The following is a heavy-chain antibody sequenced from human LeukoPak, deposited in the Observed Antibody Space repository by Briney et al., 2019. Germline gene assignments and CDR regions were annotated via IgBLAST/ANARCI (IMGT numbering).Heavy chain of an antibody. J-gene: IGHJ4*02. CDR3: AKVIEYYDRSGYDY. D-gene: IGHD3-22*01. Sequence: GGSLRLSCAASGFTFSSYAMSWVRQAPGKGLEWVSAISGSGGSTFYADSVKGRFTISRDNSKNTLYLQMNSLRPEDTAVYYCAKVIEYYDRSGYDYWGQGTLVTVSS. CDR2: ISGSGGST. CDR1: GFTFSSYA. V-gene: IGHV3-23*01.